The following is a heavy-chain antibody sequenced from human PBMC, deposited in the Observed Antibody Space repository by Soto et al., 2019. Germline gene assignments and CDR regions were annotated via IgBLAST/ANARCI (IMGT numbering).Heavy chain of an antibody. J-gene: IGHJ4*02. Sequence: GGSLRLSCAASGFTFSNYSMNWVRQAPGKGLKWVASISRRGANLHYADSVKGRFTISRDNAKDSLYLQMSSLRAEDTAVYYCARNQDNFWSGLNYYFDYWGQGTLVTVSS. CDR2: ISRRGANL. CDR1: GFTFSNYS. V-gene: IGHV3-21*01. CDR3: ARNQDNFWSGLNYYFDY. D-gene: IGHD3-3*01.